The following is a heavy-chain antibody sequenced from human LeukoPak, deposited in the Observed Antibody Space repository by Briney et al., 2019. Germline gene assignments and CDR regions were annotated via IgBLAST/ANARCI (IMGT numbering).Heavy chain of an antibody. CDR1: GYSFTSYW. J-gene: IGHJ5*02. CDR2: IYPGDSDT. Sequence: GESLKISCKGSGYSFTSYWIGWVRQMPGKGLEWMGIIYPGDSDTRYSPSFQGQVTISADKSISTAYLQWSGLKASDTALYYCARGYSSSSPSNWFDPWGQGTLVTVSS. D-gene: IGHD6-6*01. CDR3: ARGYSSSSPSNWFDP. V-gene: IGHV5-51*01.